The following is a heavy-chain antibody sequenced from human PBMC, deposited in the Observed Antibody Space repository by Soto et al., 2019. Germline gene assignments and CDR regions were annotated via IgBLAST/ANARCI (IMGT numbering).Heavy chain of an antibody. CDR1: RYTFTSYA. Sequence: ASVKVSCKASRYTFTSYAMHWVRQAPGQRLEWMGWINAGNGNTKYSQKFQGRVTITRDTSASTAYMELSSLRSEDTAMYYCAFARPYSSPSRFDYWGKGTLVPVAS. CDR2: INAGNGNT. J-gene: IGHJ4*02. D-gene: IGHD6-6*01. CDR3: AFARPYSSPSRFDY. V-gene: IGHV1-3*01.